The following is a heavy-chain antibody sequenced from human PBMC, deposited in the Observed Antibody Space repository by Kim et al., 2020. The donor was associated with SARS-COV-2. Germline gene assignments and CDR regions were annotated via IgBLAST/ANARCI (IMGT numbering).Heavy chain of an antibody. D-gene: IGHD6-6*01. Sequence: TYYNPSLKSRVTISVDTSKNQFSLKLRSVTAADTAVYYCARDAGSSRVDYWGQGTLVTVSS. CDR3: ARDAGSSRVDY. V-gene: IGHV4-30-2*05. CDR2: T. J-gene: IGHJ4*02.